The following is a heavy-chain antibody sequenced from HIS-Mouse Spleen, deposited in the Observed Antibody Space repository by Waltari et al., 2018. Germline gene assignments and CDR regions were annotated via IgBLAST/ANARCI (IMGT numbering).Heavy chain of an antibody. CDR2: ISYDGSNK. CDR1: GFPFGSYV. D-gene: IGHD6-19*01. Sequence: QVQLVESGGGVVQPGRSLRLSCAASGFPFGSYVMHWVRQAPGKGLEWVAVISYDGSNKYYADSVKGRFTISRDNSKNTLYLQMNSLRAEDTAVYYCAKASSGWLDYWGQGTLVTVSS. J-gene: IGHJ4*02. V-gene: IGHV3-30*18. CDR3: AKASSGWLDY.